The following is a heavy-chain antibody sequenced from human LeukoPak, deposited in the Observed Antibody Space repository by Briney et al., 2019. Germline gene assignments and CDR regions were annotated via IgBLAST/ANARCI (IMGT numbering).Heavy chain of an antibody. CDR1: GFTFTNYA. D-gene: IGHD1-26*01. J-gene: IGHJ4*02. V-gene: IGHV3-23*01. Sequence: GGSLRLSCAASGFTFTNYAMSWVRQAPGKGLEWVSAISVTGGSTYYADSVKGRFTISRDNSKNTLYLQINSLSADDTAVYYCAKGGNSGTYQFDYWDQGSLVTVSS. CDR2: ISVTGGST. CDR3: AKGGNSGTYQFDY.